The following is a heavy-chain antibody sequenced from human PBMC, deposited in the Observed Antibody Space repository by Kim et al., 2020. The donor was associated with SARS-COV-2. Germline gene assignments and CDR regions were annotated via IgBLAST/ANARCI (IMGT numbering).Heavy chain of an antibody. J-gene: IGHJ6*02. V-gene: IGHV3-74*01. CDR3: AMDYFYGMDV. Sequence: STDYADSVKGRFTMSRDNAKNTLDLQMNSLRAEDTALYYCAMDYFYGMDVWGQGTTVTVSS. CDR2: ST.